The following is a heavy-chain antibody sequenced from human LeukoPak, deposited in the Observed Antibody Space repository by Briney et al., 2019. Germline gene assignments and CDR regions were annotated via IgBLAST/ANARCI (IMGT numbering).Heavy chain of an antibody. CDR3: ARVIEWELLNWFDP. Sequence: SQTLSLTSTVSSGSISSSTYYWGWIRQPPGKGLEWIGTIYYTGSTYYNPSLKSRVTISVDTSKNQFSLKLSSVTAADTAVYYCARVIEWELLNWFDPWGQGTLVTVSS. CDR2: IYYTGST. CDR1: SGSISSSTYY. V-gene: IGHV4-39*07. J-gene: IGHJ5*02. D-gene: IGHD1-26*01.